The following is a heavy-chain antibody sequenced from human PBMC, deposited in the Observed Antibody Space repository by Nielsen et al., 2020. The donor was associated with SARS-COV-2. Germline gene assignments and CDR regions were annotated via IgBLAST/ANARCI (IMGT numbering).Heavy chain of an antibody. CDR2: ISGSGGST. CDR1: GFTFSSYA. V-gene: IGHV3-23*01. D-gene: IGHD6-19*01. J-gene: IGHJ2*01. CDR3: ATHPGRGIAVTSMGWYFDL. Sequence: GGSLRLSCAASGFTFSSYAMSWVRQAPGKGLEWVSAISGSGGSTYYADSVKGRFTISRDNSKNTLYLQMNSLRAEDTAVYYCATHPGRGIAVTSMGWYFDLWGRGTLVPSPQ.